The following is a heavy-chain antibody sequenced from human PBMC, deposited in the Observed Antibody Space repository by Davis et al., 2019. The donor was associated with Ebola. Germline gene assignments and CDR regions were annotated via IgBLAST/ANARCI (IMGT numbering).Heavy chain of an antibody. CDR2: INHSGST. CDR1: GGSFSGYY. D-gene: IGHD2-2*01. CDR3: ARDVVVVPAANSLLYYYYYGMDV. Sequence: SETLSLTCAVYGGSFSGYYWSWIRQPPGKGLEWIGEINHSGSTNYNPSLKSRVTISVDTSKNQFSLKLSSVTAADTAVYYCARDVVVVPAANSLLYYYYYGMDVWGQGTTVTVSS. V-gene: IGHV4-34*01. J-gene: IGHJ6*02.